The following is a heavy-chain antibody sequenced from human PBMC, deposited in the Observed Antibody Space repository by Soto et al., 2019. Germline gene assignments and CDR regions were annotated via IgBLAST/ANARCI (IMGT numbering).Heavy chain of an antibody. Sequence: EVQLVESGGGLVQPGGSLRLSCVVSGFTFSSYYMNWVRQAPGKGLEWVSYISSSSSTIYYADSVKGRFTISRDNAKNSLYLQMNSLRDDDTAVYYCATVLLWFGDPQEHWGQGTLVTVSS. CDR2: ISSSSSTI. V-gene: IGHV3-48*02. D-gene: IGHD3-10*01. CDR3: ATVLLWFGDPQEH. J-gene: IGHJ1*01. CDR1: GFTFSSYY.